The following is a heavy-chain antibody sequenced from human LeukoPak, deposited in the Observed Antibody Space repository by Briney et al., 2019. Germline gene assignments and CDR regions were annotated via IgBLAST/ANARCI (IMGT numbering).Heavy chain of an antibody. CDR2: INHSGST. J-gene: IGHJ4*02. CDR1: GGSFSGYY. CDR3: ARGRGTYYDFWSGYPPPHYYFDY. V-gene: IGHV4-34*01. D-gene: IGHD3-3*01. Sequence: SETLSLTCAVYGGSFSGYYWSWIRQPPGKGLEWIVEINHSGSTNYNPSLKSRVTISVDTSKNQFSLKLSSVTAADTAVYYCARGRGTYYDFWSGYPPPHYYFDYWGQGTLVTVSS.